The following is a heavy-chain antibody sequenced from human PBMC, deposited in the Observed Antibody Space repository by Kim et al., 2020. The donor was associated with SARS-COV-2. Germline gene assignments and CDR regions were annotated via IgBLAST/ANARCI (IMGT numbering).Heavy chain of an antibody. J-gene: IGHJ4*02. CDR2: ISAYNGNT. V-gene: IGHV1-18*01. D-gene: IGHD3-10*01. CDR1: GYTFTSYG. CDR3: ARADKYYYGSGSYPWDY. Sequence: ASVKVSCKASGYTFTSYGISWVRQAPGQGLEWMGWISAYNGNTNYAQKLQGRVTMTTDTSTSTAYMELRSLRSDDTAVYYCARADKYYYGSGSYPWDYWGQGTLVTVSS.